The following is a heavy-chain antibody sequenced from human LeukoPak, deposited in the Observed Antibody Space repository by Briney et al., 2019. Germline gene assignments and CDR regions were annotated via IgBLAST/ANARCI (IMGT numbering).Heavy chain of an antibody. CDR2: ISGSGGTT. J-gene: IGHJ4*02. CDR3: AKSGGDSCYSFSSI. Sequence: GGSLRLSCAASGVTFSSYAMSWVRQAPGKGLEWVSVISGSGGTTFYADSVKGRFTISRDKSKNTLYLQMNSLRAEDTAVYYCAKSGGDSCYSFSSIWGQGTLVTVSS. CDR1: GVTFSSYA. D-gene: IGHD2-15*01. V-gene: IGHV3-23*01.